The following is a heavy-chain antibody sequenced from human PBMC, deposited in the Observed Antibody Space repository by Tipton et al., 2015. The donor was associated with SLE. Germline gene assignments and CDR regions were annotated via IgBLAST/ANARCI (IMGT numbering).Heavy chain of an antibody. V-gene: IGHV3-23*01. CDR2: ISGSGGST. J-gene: IGHJ4*02. D-gene: IGHD2-2*01. CDR1: GFTFSSYA. CDR3: AKDRGSRKGSGSYFDY. Sequence: GSLRLSCAASGFTFSSYAMSWVRQAPGKGLEWVSAISGSGGSTYYADSVKGRFTISRDNSKNTLYLQMNSLRAEDTAVYYCAKDRGSRKGSGSYFDYWGQGTLVTVSS.